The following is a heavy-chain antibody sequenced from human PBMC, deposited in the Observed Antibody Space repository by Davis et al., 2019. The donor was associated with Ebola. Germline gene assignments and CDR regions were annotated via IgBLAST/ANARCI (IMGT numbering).Heavy chain of an antibody. CDR1: GFTFSSYA. D-gene: IGHD2/OR15-2a*01. V-gene: IGHV3-30*04. Sequence: GESLKTSCAASGFTFSSYAMHWVRQAPGKGLEWVAVISYDGSNKYYADSVKGRFTISRDNSKNTLYLQMNSLRAEDTAVYYCAKGSMGDSTRLDYWGQGTLVTVSS. CDR2: ISYDGSNK. CDR3: AKGSMGDSTRLDY. J-gene: IGHJ4*02.